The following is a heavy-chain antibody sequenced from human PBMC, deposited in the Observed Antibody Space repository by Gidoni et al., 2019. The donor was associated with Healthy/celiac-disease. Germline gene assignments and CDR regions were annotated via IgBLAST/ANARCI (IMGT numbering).Heavy chain of an antibody. CDR3: ARHFKWATISD. D-gene: IGHD5-12*01. J-gene: IGHJ4*02. CDR1: GGSISSSSYY. Sequence: QLQLQESGPGLVKPSETLSLTCTVSGGSISSSSYYWGWIRQPPGKGLEWIGSIYYGGGTYYNPSLKSRVTISVDTSKNQFSLKLSSVTAADTAVYYCARHFKWATISDWGQGTLVTVSS. V-gene: IGHV4-39*01. CDR2: IYYGGGT.